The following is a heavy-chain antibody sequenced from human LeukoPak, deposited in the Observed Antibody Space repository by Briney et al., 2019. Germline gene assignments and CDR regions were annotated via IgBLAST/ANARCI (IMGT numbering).Heavy chain of an antibody. CDR2: IYYGGST. CDR1: GGSIRSFY. D-gene: IGHD4-17*01. V-gene: IGHV4-59*12. CDR3: AREDGDSPQYY. Sequence: SETLSLTCTVSGGSIRSFYWSWIRQPPGKGLEWIGYIYYGGSTNYNPSLKSRVTISVDTSKIQSSLKLSSVTAADTAVYYCAREDGDSPQYYWGQGTLVTVSS. J-gene: IGHJ4*02.